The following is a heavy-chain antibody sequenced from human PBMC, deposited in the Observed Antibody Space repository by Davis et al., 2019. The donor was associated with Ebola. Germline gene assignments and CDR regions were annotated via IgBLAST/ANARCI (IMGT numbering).Heavy chain of an antibody. V-gene: IGHV4-34*01. CDR3: TSYDS. CDR2: VDDGGRV. Sequence: MPSETLSLTCAVSGGSFSGNYWAWIRQPPGKGLECICEVDDGGRVHYNPSLKSRVSISLDTSKNQFSLKVTSMTAADTAVYYCTSYDSWGQGAHVTVSS. J-gene: IGHJ4*02. CDR1: GGSFSGNY. D-gene: IGHD3-16*01.